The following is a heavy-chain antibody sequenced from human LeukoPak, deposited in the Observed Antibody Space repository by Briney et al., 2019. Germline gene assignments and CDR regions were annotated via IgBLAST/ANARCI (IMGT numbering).Heavy chain of an antibody. V-gene: IGHV4-59*08. CDR1: GCSISSYY. Sequence: KPSETLSPTCTVSGCSISSYYWSWIRQPPGKGLEWIGYIYYSGSTNYNPSLKSRVTISVDTSKNQFFLKPSSVTAADTAVYYCAGHPYDFWSGSGFDYWGQGTLVTVAS. CDR3: AGHPYDFWSGSGFDY. J-gene: IGHJ4*02. D-gene: IGHD3-3*01. CDR2: IYYSGST.